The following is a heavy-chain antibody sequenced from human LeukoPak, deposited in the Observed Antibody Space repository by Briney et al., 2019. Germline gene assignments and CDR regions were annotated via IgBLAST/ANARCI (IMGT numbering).Heavy chain of an antibody. D-gene: IGHD3-10*01. J-gene: IGHJ6*03. CDR2: IIPIFGTA. Sequence: SVKVSCKASGGTFSSYAISWVRQAPGRGLEWMGGIIPIFGTANYAQKFQGRVTITTDESTSTAYMELSSLRSEDTAVYYCARGTVVRGVIYHYYYMDVWGKGTTVTVSS. CDR1: GGTFSSYA. V-gene: IGHV1-69*05. CDR3: ARGTVVRGVIYHYYYMDV.